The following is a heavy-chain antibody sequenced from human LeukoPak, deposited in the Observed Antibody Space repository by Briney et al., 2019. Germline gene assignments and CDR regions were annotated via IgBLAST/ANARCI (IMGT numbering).Heavy chain of an antibody. D-gene: IGHD3-16*01. Sequence: ASVKVSCKTSGYTFISYDISWVRQAPGQGLEWMGWISAHKGNTNYAQKLQGRVTMTTDTSTSTAYMELRSLRSDDTAVYYCVRWGSANGFDIWGQGTMVTVSS. J-gene: IGHJ3*02. CDR2: ISAHKGNT. V-gene: IGHV1-18*01. CDR1: GYTFISYD. CDR3: VRWGSANGFDI.